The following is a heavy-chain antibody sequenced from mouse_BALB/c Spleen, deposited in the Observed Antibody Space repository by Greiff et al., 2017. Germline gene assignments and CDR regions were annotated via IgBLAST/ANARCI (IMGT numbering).Heavy chain of an antibody. CDR1: GYTFTSYW. J-gene: IGHJ3*01. CDR3: ASLTGTRERFAY. V-gene: IGHV1-7*01. Sequence: QVHVKQSGAELAKPGASVKMSCKASGYTFTSYWMHWVKQRPGQGLEWIGYINPSTGYTEYNQKFKDKATLTADKSSSTAYMQLSSLTSEDSAVYYCASLTGTRERFAYWGQGTLVTVSA. CDR2: INPSTGYT. D-gene: IGHD4-1*01.